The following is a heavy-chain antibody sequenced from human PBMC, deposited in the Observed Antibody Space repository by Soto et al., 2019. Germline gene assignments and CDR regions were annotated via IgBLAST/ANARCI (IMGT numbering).Heavy chain of an antibody. D-gene: IGHD6-13*01. CDR1: GGSFSGYY. J-gene: IGHJ4*02. Sequence: SETLSLTCAVYGGSFSGYYWSWIRQPPGKGLEWIGEINHSGSTNYNPSLKSRVTISVDTSKNQFSLKLSSVTAADTAVYYCARDGIAAAGTVGDYFDYWGQGTLVTVSS. CDR2: INHSGST. CDR3: ARDGIAAAGTVGDYFDY. V-gene: IGHV4-34*01.